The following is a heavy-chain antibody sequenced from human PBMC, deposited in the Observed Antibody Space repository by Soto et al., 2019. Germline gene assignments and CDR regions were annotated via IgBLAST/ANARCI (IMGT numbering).Heavy chain of an antibody. D-gene: IGHD3-10*01. Sequence: GGSLRLSCAASGFTVSSNYMSWFRQAPGKGLEWVSVMYSGGSTYYADSVKGRFTISRDISKNTLYLQMNSLRAEDTAVYYCARGALPRGGGAFDIWGQGTMVTVSS. CDR2: MYSGGST. CDR1: GFTVSSNY. V-gene: IGHV3-53*01. J-gene: IGHJ3*02. CDR3: ARGALPRGGGAFDI.